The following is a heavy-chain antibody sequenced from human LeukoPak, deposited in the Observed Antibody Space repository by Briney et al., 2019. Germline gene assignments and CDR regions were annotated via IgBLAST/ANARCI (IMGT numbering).Heavy chain of an antibody. V-gene: IGHV3-30*02. CDR1: GFTFSSYG. CDR2: IRYDESTK. D-gene: IGHD4-23*01. Sequence: GGSLRLSCAASGFTFSSYGMHWVRQAPGKGLEWVAFIRYDESTKFYADSVKGRFTISRDNSKTTLFLQMNSLRAEDTAVYYCAKDLPTPYFDYWGQGTLVTVSS. J-gene: IGHJ4*02. CDR3: AKDLPTPYFDY.